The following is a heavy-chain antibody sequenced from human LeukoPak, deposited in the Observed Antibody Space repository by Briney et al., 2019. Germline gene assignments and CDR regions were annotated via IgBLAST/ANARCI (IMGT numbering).Heavy chain of an antibody. Sequence: GGSLRLSCAASGFTFSNYEMNWVREAPGKGLDWVSYITGSGSTIYYADSVRGRFTISRDNAKKSLYLQMNSLRAEDTAVYYCARGLTYYDILTGFHDRLDYFDYWGQGTLVTVSS. CDR1: GFTFSNYE. CDR2: ITGSGSTI. V-gene: IGHV3-48*03. J-gene: IGHJ4*02. D-gene: IGHD3-9*01. CDR3: ARGLTYYDILTGFHDRLDYFDY.